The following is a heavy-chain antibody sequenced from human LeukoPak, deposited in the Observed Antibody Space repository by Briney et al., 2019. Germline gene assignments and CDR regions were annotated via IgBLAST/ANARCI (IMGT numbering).Heavy chain of an antibody. J-gene: IGHJ4*02. D-gene: IGHD1-14*01. Sequence: GSLKLSCSASGFTFITYSMSWVRQAPGKGVEWVSSSGSGGSTYYADSVKGRFTISRDNSESTLYLRMNSLRSDDTAVYYCAKGHNGYYFDYWGQGTLVTVSS. CDR2: SGSGGST. V-gene: IGHV3-23*01. CDR3: AKGHNGYYFDY. CDR1: GFTFITYS.